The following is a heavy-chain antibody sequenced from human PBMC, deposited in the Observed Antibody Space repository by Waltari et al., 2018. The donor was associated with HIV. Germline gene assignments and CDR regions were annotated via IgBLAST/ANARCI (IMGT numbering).Heavy chain of an antibody. V-gene: IGHV4-59*01. J-gene: IGHJ4*02. CDR3: ARGYLRGGYTYFDY. CDR2: IYYSGST. D-gene: IGHD1-26*01. CDR1: GGSISSYY. Sequence: PGLVKPSETLSLTCTVSGGSISSYYWSWIRQPPGKGLEWIVNIYYSGSTNYNPSLKSRVTISVDTSKNQFSLKLSSVTAADTAVYYCARGYLRGGYTYFDYWGQGTLVTVSS.